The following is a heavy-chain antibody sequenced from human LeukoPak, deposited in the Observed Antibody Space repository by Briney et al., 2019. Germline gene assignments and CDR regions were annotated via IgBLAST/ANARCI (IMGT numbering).Heavy chain of an antibody. D-gene: IGHD3-3*01. J-gene: IGHJ4*02. CDR3: ARADFWSGYYTLDY. V-gene: IGHV4-59*12. Sequence: SGTLSLTCTVSGGSISSYYWSWIRQPPGKGLEWIGYIYYSGSTNYNPSLKSRVTISVDTSKNQFSLRLSSVTAADTAVYYCARADFWSGYYTLDYWGQGTLVTVSS. CDR1: GGSISSYY. CDR2: IYYSGST.